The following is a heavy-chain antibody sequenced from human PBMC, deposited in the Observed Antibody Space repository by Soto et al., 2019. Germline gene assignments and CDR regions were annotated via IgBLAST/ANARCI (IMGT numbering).Heavy chain of an antibody. J-gene: IGHJ4*02. CDR3: ARVLYRNVIHA. D-gene: IGHD5-18*01. V-gene: IGHV1-2*02. CDR2: SDPRNGGT. Sequence: QVQLVQSGSDVKKPGASFTVSCKASGYIFSDYYIHWVRQAPGQGLEWMGWSDPRNGGTKYAQKFQDRLTMTTDTSTSTAFLELRRLSLDDTAVFFCARVLYRNVIHAWGQGTLVTVSS. CDR1: GYIFSDYY.